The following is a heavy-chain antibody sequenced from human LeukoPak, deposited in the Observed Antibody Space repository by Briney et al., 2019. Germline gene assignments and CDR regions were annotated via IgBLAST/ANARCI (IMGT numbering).Heavy chain of an antibody. J-gene: IGHJ4*02. CDR3: AKDLGYSTGWYAFDC. D-gene: IGHD6-19*01. CDR2: ISRGGVTT. Sequence: GGSVRLSCAASGSSFNGHAMSWVRQAPGKGLEWVSSISRGGVTTYYADSVKGRFTVIRDISKNTLSLQMNSLRAGDTAVYYCAKDLGYSTGWYAFDCWGQGTLVTVSS. V-gene: IGHV3-23*01. CDR1: GSSFNGHA.